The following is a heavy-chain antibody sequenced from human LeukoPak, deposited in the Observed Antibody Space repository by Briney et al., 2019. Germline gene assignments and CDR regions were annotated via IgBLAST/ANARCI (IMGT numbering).Heavy chain of an antibody. V-gene: IGHV4-61*02. CDR3: ASGTGYYYGMDV. CDR1: GGSISSGSDY. D-gene: IGHD3-10*01. J-gene: IGHJ6*02. CDR2: IYTSGST. Sequence: SETLSLTCTVSGGSISSGSDYWSWIRQPAGKGLEWIGRIYTSGSTNYNPSLKSRVTISVDTSKNQFSLKLSSVTAADTAVYYCASGTGYYYGMDVWGQGTTVTVSS.